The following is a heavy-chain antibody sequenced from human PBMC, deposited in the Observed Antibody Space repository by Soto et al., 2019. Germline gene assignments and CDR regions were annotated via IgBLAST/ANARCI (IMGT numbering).Heavy chain of an antibody. V-gene: IGHV1-46*01. D-gene: IGHD2-15*01. CDR1: GYSFTTYY. Sequence: ASVKVSCKASGYSFTTYYIHWVRQAPGQGLEWMGIINPSSSTTYAQKFQGRVTMTRDTSTSAVYMELSSLRSEDTAVYYCARVGCSGGSCYAVDSWGQGTLVTVSS. J-gene: IGHJ4*02. CDR2: INPSSST. CDR3: ARVGCSGGSCYAVDS.